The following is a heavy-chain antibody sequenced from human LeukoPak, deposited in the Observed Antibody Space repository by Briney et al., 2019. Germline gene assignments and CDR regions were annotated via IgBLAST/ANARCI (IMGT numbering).Heavy chain of an antibody. Sequence: ASVKVSCKVSGYTLTELSMHWVRQAPGKGLEWMGGFDPEDGETIYAQKFQGRVTMTEDTSTDTAYMELSSLRSEDTAVYYCALCSSTSCYTNWFDPWGQGTLVTVSS. V-gene: IGHV1-24*01. J-gene: IGHJ5*02. D-gene: IGHD2-2*02. CDR2: FDPEDGET. CDR1: GYTLTELS. CDR3: ALCSSTSCYTNWFDP.